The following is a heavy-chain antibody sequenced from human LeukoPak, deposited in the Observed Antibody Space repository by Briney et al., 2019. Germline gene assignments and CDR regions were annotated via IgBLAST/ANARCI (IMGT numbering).Heavy chain of an antibody. J-gene: IGHJ4*02. CDR1: GFTFSSYA. D-gene: IGHD6-19*01. Sequence: QPGRSLRLSCAASGFTFSSYAMHWVRQAPGKGLEWVAVISYDGSNKYYADSVKGRFTISRDNSKNTLYLQMNSLRAEDTAVYYCARDPSLYEEQWLVGVSDYWGQGTLVTVSS. CDR3: ARDPSLYEEQWLVGVSDY. CDR2: ISYDGSNK. V-gene: IGHV3-30*04.